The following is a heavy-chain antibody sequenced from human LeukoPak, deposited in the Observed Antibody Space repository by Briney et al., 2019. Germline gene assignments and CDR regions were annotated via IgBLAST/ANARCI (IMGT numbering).Heavy chain of an antibody. CDR3: ATMYSSSWYATDAFDI. CDR2: INPNSGAT. CDR1: GYTFTGYY. V-gene: IGHV1-2*06. D-gene: IGHD6-13*01. Sequence: ASVKVSCKASGYTFTGYYMHWVRQAPGQGLEWMGRINPNSGATNYAQKFQGRVTMTRDTSISTAYMELSRLRSDDTAVYYCATMYSSSWYATDAFDIWGQGTMVTVSS. J-gene: IGHJ3*02.